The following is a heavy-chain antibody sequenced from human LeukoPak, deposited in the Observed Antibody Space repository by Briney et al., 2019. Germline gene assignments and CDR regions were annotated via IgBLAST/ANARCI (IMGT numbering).Heavy chain of an antibody. Sequence: GGGLRLSCAHSGLTVSSNYMRWGLDAPGKGVESGLVIYSGCSTYYADSVKGRFTISRDNSKNTLYLQMNSLRAEDTAVYYCARGLNYYDSRGAFDYWGQGTLVTVSS. CDR2: IYSGCST. J-gene: IGHJ4*02. D-gene: IGHD3-22*01. V-gene: IGHV3-66*01. CDR1: GLTVSSNY. CDR3: ARGLNYYDSRGAFDY.